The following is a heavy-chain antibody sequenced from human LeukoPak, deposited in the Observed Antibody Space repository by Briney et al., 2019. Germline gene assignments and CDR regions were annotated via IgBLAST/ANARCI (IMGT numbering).Heavy chain of an antibody. Sequence: SETLSLTCTVSGGSISSYYWSWIRQPPGKGLEWIGYIYSSGSTNYNPSLKSRVTTSVDTSKNQLSLKLSSVTAADTAVYYCARVIGYCSSTSCFGYFDYWGQGTLVTVSS. CDR3: ARVIGYCSSTSCFGYFDY. CDR2: IYSSGST. CDR1: GGSISSYY. V-gene: IGHV4-59*08. J-gene: IGHJ4*02. D-gene: IGHD2-2*01.